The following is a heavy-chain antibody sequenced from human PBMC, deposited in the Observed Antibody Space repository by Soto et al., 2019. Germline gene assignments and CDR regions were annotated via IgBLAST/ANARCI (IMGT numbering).Heavy chain of an antibody. CDR1: GYTFTSYG. D-gene: IGHD2-15*01. CDR2: ISTYNGNT. Sequence: ASVKVSCKASGYTFTSYGISWVRQAPGQGLEWMGWISTYNGNTNYAQKLQGRVTMTTDTSTGTAYMELRSLRSDDTAVYYCARDTCSGGSCYLAWFDPWGQGTLVTVSS. V-gene: IGHV1-18*01. CDR3: ARDTCSGGSCYLAWFDP. J-gene: IGHJ5*02.